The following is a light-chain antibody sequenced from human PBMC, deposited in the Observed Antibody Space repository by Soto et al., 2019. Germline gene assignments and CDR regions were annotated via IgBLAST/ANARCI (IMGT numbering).Light chain of an antibody. CDR2: SNN. CDR3: AAWDDSLNGPV. Sequence: QAVVTQPPSASGTPVQRVTISCSGSSSNIGSNTVNWYQQLPGTAPKLLIYSNNQRPSGVPDRFSGSKSGTSASLAISGLQSEDEADYYCAAWDDSLNGPVFGGGTKVTVL. V-gene: IGLV1-44*01. CDR1: SSNIGSNT. J-gene: IGLJ2*01.